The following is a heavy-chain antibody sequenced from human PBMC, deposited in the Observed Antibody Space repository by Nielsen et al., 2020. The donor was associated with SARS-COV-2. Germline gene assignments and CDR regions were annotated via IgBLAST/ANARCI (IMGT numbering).Heavy chain of an antibody. CDR1: GYTFTDYY. Sequence: ASVKVSCKASGYTFTDYYIHWVRQAPGQGLEWMGRINPYRGGTNYAQKFQGTVTMTRDASISTVYMDLTSDDTAVNYCARARATIFGLVMSYGMDVWGQGTTVAGSS. J-gene: IGHJ6*02. CDR3: ARARATIFGLVMSYGMDV. CDR2: INPYRGGT. V-gene: IGHV1-2*06. D-gene: IGHD3/OR15-3a*01.